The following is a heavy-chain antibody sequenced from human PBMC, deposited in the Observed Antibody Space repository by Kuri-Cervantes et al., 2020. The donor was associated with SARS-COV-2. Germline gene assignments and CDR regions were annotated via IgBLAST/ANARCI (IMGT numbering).Heavy chain of an antibody. J-gene: IGHJ4*02. CDR1: GFTFSSYW. Sequence: SLKIYRAASGFTFSSYWMSLVRQAPGEGLEWVANIKKDGSEKYYVESVKGRFNISRDNAKNLLYLKMDSLRVEDTAVYYCEMKSTRNNFYDSTGSFDYWGQGTLVTVSS. V-gene: IGHV3-7*05. D-gene: IGHD3-22*01. CDR3: EMKSTRNNFYDSTGSFDY. CDR2: IKKDGSEK.